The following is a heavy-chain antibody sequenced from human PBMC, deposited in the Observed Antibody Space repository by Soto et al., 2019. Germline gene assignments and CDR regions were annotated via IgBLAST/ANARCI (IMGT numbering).Heavy chain of an antibody. Sequence: SETLSLTCTVSSASISAYYWSWTRQPPGPGLECIGYIHYTGNTNSNPSLKVRVTLSIYPSWNQFSLKLRSVTAADTAVYYCAAGDYLIGFSYREIKWFDPWGKGTRVTFSS. J-gene: IGHJ5*02. D-gene: IGHD3-9*01. CDR1: SASISAYY. V-gene: IGHV4-59*01. CDR2: IHYTGNT. CDR3: AAGDYLIGFSYREIKWFDP.